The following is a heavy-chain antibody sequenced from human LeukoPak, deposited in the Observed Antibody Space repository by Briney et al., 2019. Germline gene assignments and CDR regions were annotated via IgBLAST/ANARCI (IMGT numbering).Heavy chain of an antibody. CDR1: GGSISSSNW. CDR2: IYHSGST. J-gene: IGHJ4*02. D-gene: IGHD3-16*01. V-gene: IGHV4-4*02. Sequence: SETLSLTCAVSGGSISSSNWWSWVRQPPGKGLEWIGEIYHSGSTNYNPSLKSRVTISVDKSKNQFSLKLSSVTAADTAVYYCARVWGFGSGNYYFDYWGQGTLVTVSS. CDR3: ARVWGFGSGNYYFDY.